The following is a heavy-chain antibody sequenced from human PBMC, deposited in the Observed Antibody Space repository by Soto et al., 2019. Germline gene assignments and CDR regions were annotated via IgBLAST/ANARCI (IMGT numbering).Heavy chain of an antibody. CDR2: IYSGGAT. J-gene: IGHJ4*02. D-gene: IGHD4-17*01. CDR1: GFSVSTSH. CDR3: AKPATVTFHYFDY. Sequence: PGGSLRLSCAAAGFSVSTSHMNWVRQTPGKGLEWVSVIYSGGATYYAASVKGRFTISRDNSKNALYLQMNSLRAEDTAVYYCAKPATVTFHYFDYWGQGTLVTVSS. V-gene: IGHV3-53*01.